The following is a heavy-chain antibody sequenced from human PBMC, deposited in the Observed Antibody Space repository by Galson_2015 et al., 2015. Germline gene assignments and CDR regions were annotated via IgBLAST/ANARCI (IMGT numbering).Heavy chain of an antibody. D-gene: IGHD6-19*01. J-gene: IGHJ4*02. CDR3: AKSRGIGVAAAPDY. V-gene: IGHV3-23*01. CDR2: ISGSGGRT. CDR1: GFTFSSYA. Sequence: SLRLSCAASGFTFSSYAMSWVRQALGKGLEWVSAISGSGGRTYYADSVKGRFTISRDSSENTLYLQMNSLRAEDTAVYYCAKSRGIGVAAAPDYWGQGTLVTVSS.